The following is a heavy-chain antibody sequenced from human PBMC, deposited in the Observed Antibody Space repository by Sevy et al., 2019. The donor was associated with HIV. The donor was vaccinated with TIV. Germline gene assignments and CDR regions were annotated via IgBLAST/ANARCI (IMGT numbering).Heavy chain of an antibody. J-gene: IGHJ6*02. CDR3: ARGPLRYCSSTSCYEGDYYYYRMDV. CDR1: GFTFSNYG. V-gene: IGHV3-33*01. Sequence: LSLTCAASGFTFSNYGIHWVRQAPGKGLEWVAVTWYDGNNKNYTDSVKGRFTISRDNSKKTLYLQVNSLRAEDTAVYYCARGPLRYCSSTSCYEGDYYYYRMDVWGQGTTVTVSS. D-gene: IGHD2-2*01. CDR2: TWYDGNNK.